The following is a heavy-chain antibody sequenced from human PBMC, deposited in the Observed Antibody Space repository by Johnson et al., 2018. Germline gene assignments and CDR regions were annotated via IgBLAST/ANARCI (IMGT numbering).Heavy chain of an antibody. D-gene: IGHD3-10*01. Sequence: VQLVESGGGLVKPGGSLRLSCSASGFTFRSYSMNWVRQAPGKGLEWVSSISSSSSYTYYADSVKGRFTISRNNAKNSLYLQMNSLRAEDTAVYYCARDYYDSGRFDALYSWGQGTMVTGSS. CDR3: ARDYYDSGRFDALYS. J-gene: IGHJ3*02. V-gene: IGHV3-21*01. CDR2: ISSSSSYT. CDR1: GFTFRSYS.